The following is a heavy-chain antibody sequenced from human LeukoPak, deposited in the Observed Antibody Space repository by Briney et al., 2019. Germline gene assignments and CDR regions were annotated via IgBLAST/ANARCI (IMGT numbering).Heavy chain of an antibody. Sequence: GGSLILSCAASAFTFSNYEMNWVRQAPGKGLEWISTITSSGSTKYYADSVRGRFAASRDNAKNSLYLQMNSLRAEDTAVYYCARVGFDIWDQGTMVPVSS. CDR2: ITSSGSTK. CDR1: AFTFSNYE. J-gene: IGHJ3*02. V-gene: IGHV3-48*03. CDR3: ARVGFDI.